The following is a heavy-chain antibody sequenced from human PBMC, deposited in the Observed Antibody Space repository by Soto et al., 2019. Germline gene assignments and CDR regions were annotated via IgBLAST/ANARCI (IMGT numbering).Heavy chain of an antibody. D-gene: IGHD2-2*01. CDR3: ARDLGYCSSTSCHAAYGMDV. CDR2: ISAYNGNT. V-gene: IGHV1-18*01. Sequence: QVQLVQSGAEVKKPGASVKVSCKASGYTFTSYGISWVRQAPGQGLEWMGWISAYNGNTNYAQKLQGRVTMTTDTCXXPXYXXLRSLRSDDTAVYDCARDLGYCSSTSCHAAYGMDVWGQGTTVTVSS. CDR1: GYTFTSYG. J-gene: IGHJ6*02.